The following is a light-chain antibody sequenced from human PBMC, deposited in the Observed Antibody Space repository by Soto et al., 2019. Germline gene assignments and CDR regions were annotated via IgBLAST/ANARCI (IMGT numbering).Light chain of an antibody. J-gene: IGKJ5*01. V-gene: IGKV1-5*01. CDR1: QNINKW. CDR2: DAS. Sequence: DIQMTSSRSTLSAPVVYIFTITCRTSQNINKWLAWYQQKPGKAPKLLIYDASNLESGVPSRFSGSGSGTEFILTINSLQTDDFATYYCQQYNRYSITCGQGKRREI. CDR3: QQYNRYSIT.